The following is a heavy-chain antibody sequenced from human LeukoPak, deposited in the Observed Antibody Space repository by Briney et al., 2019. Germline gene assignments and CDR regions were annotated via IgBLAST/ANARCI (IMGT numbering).Heavy chain of an antibody. CDR3: ARVGSTAEAGTPDY. Sequence: GGSLRLSCAASGFTFSDYYMSWIRQAPGKGLEWLSYISRSGSHTPYADSVKGRFTVSRDNAKNSLSLELDSLRVDDTAIYYCARVGSTAEAGTPDYWGQGTLVTVSS. V-gene: IGHV3-11*06. CDR2: ISRSGSHT. D-gene: IGHD6-13*01. CDR1: GFTFSDYY. J-gene: IGHJ4*02.